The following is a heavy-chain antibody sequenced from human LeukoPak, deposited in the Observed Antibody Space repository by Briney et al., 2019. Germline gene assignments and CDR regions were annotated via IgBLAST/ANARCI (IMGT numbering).Heavy chain of an antibody. V-gene: IGHV1-69*05. CDR2: IIPMFGTA. CDR3: ARSLTGYYPSDY. D-gene: IGHD3-9*01. Sequence: SVKVSCKASGGTFSSYEISWVRQAPGQGLEWMGGIIPMFGTAKYAQKFQGRVTITRDTSASTAYMELSSLRSEDMAVYYCARSLTGYYPSDYWGQGTLVTVSS. J-gene: IGHJ4*02. CDR1: GGTFSSYE.